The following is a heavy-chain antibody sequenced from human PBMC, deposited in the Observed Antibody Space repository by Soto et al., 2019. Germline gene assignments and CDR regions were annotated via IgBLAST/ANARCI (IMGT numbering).Heavy chain of an antibody. D-gene: IGHD4-4*01. CDR2: ISYDGSNK. CDR1: GFTFSTSA. Sequence: PGGSLRLSCAASGFTFSTSAMHWVRQAPGTGLEWVAVISYDGSNKHYADSVKGRFTISRDNSKNTLYLQMNSLRAEDTAGYYYAKDRSRDGYNNGFYYWGQGTLVTVSS. J-gene: IGHJ4*02. CDR3: AKDRSRDGYNNGFYY. V-gene: IGHV3-30*04.